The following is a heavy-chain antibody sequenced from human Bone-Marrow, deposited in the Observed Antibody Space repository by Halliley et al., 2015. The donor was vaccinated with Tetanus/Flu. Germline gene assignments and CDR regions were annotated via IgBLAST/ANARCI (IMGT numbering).Heavy chain of an antibody. Sequence: FPADSDTRYSPSFQGQVPISADKSISPVYLQLNSLKASDPAMYYCARHGYDTSGHYIYFFDYWGQGTLVTVSS. CDR2: FPADSDT. V-gene: IGHV5-51*01. J-gene: IGHJ4*02. CDR3: ARHGYDTSGHYIYFFDY. D-gene: IGHD3-22*01.